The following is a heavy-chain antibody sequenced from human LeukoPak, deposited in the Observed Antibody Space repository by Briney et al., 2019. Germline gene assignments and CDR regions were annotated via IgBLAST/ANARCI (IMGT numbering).Heavy chain of an antibody. CDR3: ARGWIQLWPFDY. CDR2: IKQDGSET. J-gene: IGHJ4*02. Sequence: GGSLRLSCTASGFTFGDYAMSWIRQAPGKGLEWVANIKQDGSETYYVDSVKGRFTISRDNAKNSLFLQMNSLRAEDTAVYYCARGWIQLWPFDYWGQGTLVTVSS. D-gene: IGHD5-18*01. CDR1: GFTFGDYA. V-gene: IGHV3-7*01.